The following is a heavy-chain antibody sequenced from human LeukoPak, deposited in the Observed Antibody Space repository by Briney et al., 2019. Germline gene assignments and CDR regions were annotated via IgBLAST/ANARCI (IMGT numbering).Heavy chain of an antibody. Sequence: KSSETLSLTCTVSGGSISSSYWSWIRQPPGKELEWIGYIYNSGDTTYNPSLKSRVTISQDTSKNQFPLKLTSVTAADTAVYYCATSIAARRRYYYYYYMDVWGKGTTVTVSS. CDR3: ATSIAARRRYYYYYYMDV. J-gene: IGHJ6*03. CDR2: IYNSGDT. V-gene: IGHV4-59*01. CDR1: GGSISSSY. D-gene: IGHD6-6*01.